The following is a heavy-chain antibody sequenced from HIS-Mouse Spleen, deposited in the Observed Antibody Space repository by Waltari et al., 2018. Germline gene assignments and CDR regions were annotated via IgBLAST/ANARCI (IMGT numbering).Heavy chain of an antibody. V-gene: IGHV4-39*07. CDR2: IYYSGST. J-gene: IGHJ2*01. Sequence: QLQLQESGPGLVKPSETLSLTCTVPGCPISSSSYYLGRIRQPPGKGLEWIGSIYYSGSTYYNPSLKSRVTISVDTSKNQFSLKLSSVTAADTAVYYCAREIPYSSSWYDWYFDLWGRGTLVTVSS. CDR1: GCPISSSSYY. CDR3: AREIPYSSSWYDWYFDL. D-gene: IGHD6-13*01.